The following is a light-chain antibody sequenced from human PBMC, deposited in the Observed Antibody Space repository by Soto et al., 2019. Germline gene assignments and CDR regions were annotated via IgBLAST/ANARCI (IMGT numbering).Light chain of an antibody. CDR2: WAS. V-gene: IGKV4-1*01. J-gene: IGKJ2*01. Sequence: DIVMTQSPDPLAVSLGERATINCKSSQSVLYSSNNKNYLAWYQQKPGQPPKLLIYWASTRESGVPDRFSGSGSGTDVTLTISSLQAEDVAVYYCQQYYNAPYTFGQGTKLQIK. CDR1: QSVLYSSNNKNY. CDR3: QQYYNAPYT.